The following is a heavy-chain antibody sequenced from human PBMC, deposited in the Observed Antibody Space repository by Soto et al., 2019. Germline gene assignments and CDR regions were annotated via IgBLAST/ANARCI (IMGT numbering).Heavy chain of an antibody. CDR2: INHSGST. CDR3: ASLHSSGWYYFDY. Sequence: SETLSLTCAVYGGSFSGYYWSWIRRPPGKGLEWIGEINHSGSTNYNPSLKSRVTISVDTSKSQFSLKLSSVTAADTAVYYCASLHSSGWYYFDYWGQGTLVTVSS. V-gene: IGHV4-34*01. CDR1: GGSFSGYY. D-gene: IGHD6-19*01. J-gene: IGHJ4*02.